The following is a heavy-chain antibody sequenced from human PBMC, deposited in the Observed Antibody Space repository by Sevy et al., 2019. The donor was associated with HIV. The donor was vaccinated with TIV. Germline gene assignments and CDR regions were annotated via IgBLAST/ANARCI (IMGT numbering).Heavy chain of an antibody. J-gene: IGHJ6*02. Sequence: GGSLRLSCVASGFTFGSYTMNWVRQAPPNGLEWVSHISSSSTDINYADTVNGRFPISRDNAKNSLYLQMNSLRVEDTALYYCAGEAELTLGGNYYYYGMDVWGQGTTVTVSS. D-gene: IGHD2-15*01. CDR3: AGEAELTLGGNYYYYGMDV. CDR2: ISSSSTDI. V-gene: IGHV3-21*01. CDR1: GFTFGSYT.